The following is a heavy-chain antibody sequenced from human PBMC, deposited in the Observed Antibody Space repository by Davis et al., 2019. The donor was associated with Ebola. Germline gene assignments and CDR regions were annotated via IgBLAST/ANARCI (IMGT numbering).Heavy chain of an antibody. V-gene: IGHV3-48*02. Sequence: PGGSLRPSCLPLGSTSITDTMNWVRQVPGKGPEWVSYISSISITIYYADSVKGRFTISRDNSKNPLYLQMISLRDEDTAVYYCASQHGSGSYYLGYWGRGTLVTVSS. CDR1: GSTSITDT. J-gene: IGHJ4*02. CDR3: ASQHGSGSYYLGY. D-gene: IGHD3-10*01. CDR2: ISSISITI.